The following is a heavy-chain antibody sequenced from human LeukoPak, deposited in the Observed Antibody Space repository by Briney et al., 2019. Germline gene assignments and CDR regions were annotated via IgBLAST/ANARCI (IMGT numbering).Heavy chain of an antibody. V-gene: IGHV1-18*01. J-gene: IGHJ4*02. CDR2: ISGHNGNT. CDR3: VLGDILTGYWAEYFPY. Sequence: ASEKVSCKTSGYTFTTYGLSWVRQARGHRREWMGWISGHNGNTNYAHKFQGRVSMTTDTPTRTAYMELKSLRSDDTAVYYCVLGDILTGYWAEYFPYWGQGTLVTVSS. CDR1: GYTFTTYG. D-gene: IGHD3-9*01.